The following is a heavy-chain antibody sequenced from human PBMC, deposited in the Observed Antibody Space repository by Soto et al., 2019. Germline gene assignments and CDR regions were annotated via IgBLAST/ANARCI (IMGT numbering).Heavy chain of an antibody. D-gene: IGHD2-21*02. CDR3: AKGIVVVTTNWFDP. CDR1: GFTFSSYG. V-gene: IGHV3-30*18. J-gene: IGHJ5*02. CDR2: ISYDGNNK. Sequence: QVQLVESGGGVVQPGRSLRLSCAASGFTFSSYGMHWVRQAPGKGLEWVAVISYDGNNKYYADSVKGRFTISRDNSKNTLYLQMNSLRAEDTAVYYCAKGIVVVTTNWFDPWGQGTLVTVSS.